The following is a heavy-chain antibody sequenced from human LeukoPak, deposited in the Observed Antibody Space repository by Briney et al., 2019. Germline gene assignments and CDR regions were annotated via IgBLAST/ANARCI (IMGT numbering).Heavy chain of an antibody. CDR1: GFTFSSYA. J-gene: IGHJ5*02. D-gene: IGHD4-17*01. CDR3: AREDYGP. CDR2: ISYDGSNK. Sequence: PGRSLRLSCAASGFTFSSYAMHWVRQAPGKGLEWVAVISYDGSNKYYADSVKGRFTISRDNSKNTLYLQMNSLRAEDTAVYYCAREDYGPWGQGTLVTVSS. V-gene: IGHV3-30-3*01.